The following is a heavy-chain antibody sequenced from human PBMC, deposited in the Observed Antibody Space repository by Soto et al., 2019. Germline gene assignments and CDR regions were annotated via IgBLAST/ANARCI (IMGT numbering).Heavy chain of an antibody. CDR3: AKDPTEALRIAVAGPFDY. J-gene: IGHJ4*02. CDR2: ISYDGSNK. V-gene: IGHV3-30*18. Sequence: PGGSLRLSCAASGFTFSSYGMHWVRQAPGKGLEWVAVISYDGSNKYYADSVKGRFTISRDNSKNTLYLQMNSLRAEDTAVYYCAKDPTEALRIAVAGPFDYWGQGTLVTVSS. D-gene: IGHD6-19*01. CDR1: GFTFSSYG.